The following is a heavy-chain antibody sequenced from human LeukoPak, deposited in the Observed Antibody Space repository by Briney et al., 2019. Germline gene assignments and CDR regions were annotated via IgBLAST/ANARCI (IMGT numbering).Heavy chain of an antibody. D-gene: IGHD4-17*01. CDR1: GGSISSYY. V-gene: IGHV4-59*08. J-gene: IGHJ4*02. CDR2: IYYSGST. Sequence: SETLSLTCTVSGGSISSYYWSWIRQPPGKGLEWIGYIYYSGSTNYNPSLKSRVTISVDTSKNQFSLKLSSVTAADTAVYYCARQPDYGDYEYYFNYWGQETLVTVSS. CDR3: ARQPDYGDYEYYFNY.